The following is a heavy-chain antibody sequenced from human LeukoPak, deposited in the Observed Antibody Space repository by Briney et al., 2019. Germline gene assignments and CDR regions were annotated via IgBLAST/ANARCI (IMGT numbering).Heavy chain of an antibody. CDR1: GYILSDYY. CDR2: IDPNSGDT. D-gene: IGHD5/OR15-5a*01. J-gene: IGHJ4*02. V-gene: IGHV1-2*02. CDR3: ARVVSTTSGVIPLLRY. Sequence: GASVKVSCTASGYILSDYYIHWVRQAPGQGLEWMGWIDPNSGDTEYTQKFQGRVTMTRDTSISTAYMELRQLRSNGTAVYSCARVVSTTSGVIPLLRYWGPGTLVTVSS.